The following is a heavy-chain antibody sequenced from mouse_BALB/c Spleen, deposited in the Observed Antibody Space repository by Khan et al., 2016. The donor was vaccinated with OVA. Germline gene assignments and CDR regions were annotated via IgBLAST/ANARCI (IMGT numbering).Heavy chain of an antibody. Sequence: EVELVESGGDLVKPGGSLKLSCAASGFTFSSYSMSWVRQTPDKRLEWVATISSDGDYTYFPDSVKGRFTISRDNAKHTLNLQMSSLKSEDTALYYCASHLTGSFAYWGQGNLVTISA. CDR2: ISSDGDYT. V-gene: IGHV5-6*01. J-gene: IGHJ3*01. CDR1: GFTFSSYS. D-gene: IGHD4-1*01. CDR3: ASHLTGSFAY.